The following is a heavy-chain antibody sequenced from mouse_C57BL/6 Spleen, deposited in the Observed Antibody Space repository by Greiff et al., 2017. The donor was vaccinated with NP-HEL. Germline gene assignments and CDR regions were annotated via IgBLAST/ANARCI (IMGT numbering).Heavy chain of an antibody. CDR1: GYAFTNYL. CDR3: ARSGDYDAWFAY. D-gene: IGHD2-4*01. Sequence: VQLQQSGAELVRPGTSVKVSCKASGYAFTNYLIEWVKQRPGQGLEWIGVINPGSGGTNYNEKFKGKATLTADKSSSTAYMQLSSLTSEDSAVYFCARSGDYDAWFAYWGQRTLVTVSA. V-gene: IGHV1-54*01. CDR2: INPGSGGT. J-gene: IGHJ3*01.